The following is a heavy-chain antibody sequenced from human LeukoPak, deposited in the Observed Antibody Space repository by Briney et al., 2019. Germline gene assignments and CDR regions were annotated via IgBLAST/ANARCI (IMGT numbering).Heavy chain of an antibody. D-gene: IGHD3-10*01. CDR2: ISSNGGST. Sequence: GGSLRLSCAASGFTFSSYAMHWVRQAPGKGLEYVSAISSNGGSTYYANSVKGRFTISRDNSKNTLYLQMGSLRAEDMAVYYCARDSGSNWFDPWGQGTLVTVSS. CDR3: ARDSGSNWFDP. J-gene: IGHJ5*02. V-gene: IGHV3-64*01. CDR1: GFTFSSYA.